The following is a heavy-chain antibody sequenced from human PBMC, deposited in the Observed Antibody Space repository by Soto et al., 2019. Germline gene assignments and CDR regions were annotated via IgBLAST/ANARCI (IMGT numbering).Heavy chain of an antibody. CDR1: GGSISSYY. V-gene: IGHV4-59*01. Sequence: QVQLQESGPGLLRPSETLSLTCTVSGGSISSYYWSWMRQPPGKGLEWIGYIYYTGYTNYNPSLKSRVTISVDTSKNQFSLNVSSVTAADTAVYYCARVKWFGESGFDYWGQGTLVTVSS. J-gene: IGHJ4*02. CDR3: ARVKWFGESGFDY. CDR2: IYYTGYT. D-gene: IGHD3-10*01.